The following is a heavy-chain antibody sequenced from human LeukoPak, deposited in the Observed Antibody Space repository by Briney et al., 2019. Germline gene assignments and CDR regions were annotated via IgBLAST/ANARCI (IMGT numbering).Heavy chain of an antibody. CDR3: AKAFDYNGLRGEGGSFDC. V-gene: IGHV3-13*01. CDR2: IGVGGDT. J-gene: IGHJ4*02. D-gene: IGHD4-11*01. Sequence: GGSLRLSCVASGFNFSKNDMHWVRQTTEKRLEWVSAIGVGGDTYYADPVKGRFTISRDNGKSSVYLQMNSLRAGDTAVYFCAKAFDYNGLRGEGGSFDCWGQGALVTVSS. CDR1: GFNFSKND.